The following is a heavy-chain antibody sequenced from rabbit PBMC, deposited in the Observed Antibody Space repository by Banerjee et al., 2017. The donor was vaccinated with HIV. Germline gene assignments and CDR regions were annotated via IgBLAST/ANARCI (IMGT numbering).Heavy chain of an antibody. CDR3: ARDPYVLVNYGLNL. D-gene: IGHD4-2*01. CDR1: GFSFSSSYY. Sequence: QSLEESGGDLVKPGASLTLTCTASGFSFSSSYYMCWVRQAPGKGLEWIACIYTNSGNTYYASWAKGRFTISKTSSTTVTLQMTSLTAADTATYFCARDPYVLVNYGLNLWGPGTLVTVS. CDR2: IYTNSGNT. J-gene: IGHJ4*01. V-gene: IGHV1S40*01.